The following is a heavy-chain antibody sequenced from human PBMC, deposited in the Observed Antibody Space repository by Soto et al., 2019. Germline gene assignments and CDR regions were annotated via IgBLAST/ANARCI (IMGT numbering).Heavy chain of an antibody. Sequence: PGGSLRLSCAASGFTFTTYSLTWVRQAPGKGLEWVASIGSSSNYIYYADSVKGRFTISRDNAKNSLFLQMNSLRVEDTAVYYCATLTYCSSASCPNYYYVMDVWGQGTTVTVSS. CDR2: IGSSSNYI. V-gene: IGHV3-21*06. CDR1: GFTFTTYS. D-gene: IGHD2-2*01. J-gene: IGHJ6*02. CDR3: ATLTYCSSASCPNYYYVMDV.